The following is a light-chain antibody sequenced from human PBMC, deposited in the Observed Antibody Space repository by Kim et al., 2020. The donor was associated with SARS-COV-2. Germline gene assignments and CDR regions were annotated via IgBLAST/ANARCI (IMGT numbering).Light chain of an antibody. V-gene: IGLV3-21*04. CDR1: NIGSKS. Sequence: PVKTARITCGGNNIGSKSVHWYQQKPGQAPVLVIYYDSDRPSGIPERFSGSNSGNTATLTISRVEAGDEADYYCQVWDSSSDHPYVFGTGTKVTVL. J-gene: IGLJ1*01. CDR3: QVWDSSSDHPYV. CDR2: YDS.